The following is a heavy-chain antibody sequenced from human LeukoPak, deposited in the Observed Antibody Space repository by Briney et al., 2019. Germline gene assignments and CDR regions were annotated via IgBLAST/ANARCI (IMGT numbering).Heavy chain of an antibody. CDR1: GFTVSSNY. CDR3: AAPQYYDFWSGYYHFDY. D-gene: IGHD3-3*01. V-gene: IGHV4-59*05. Sequence: PGGSLRLSCAASGFTVSSNYMNWIRQPPGKGLEWIGSIYYSGSTYYNPSLKSRVTISVDTSKNQFSLKLSSVTAADTAVYYCAAPQYYDFWSGYYHFDYWGQGTLVTVSS. CDR2: IYYSGST. J-gene: IGHJ4*02.